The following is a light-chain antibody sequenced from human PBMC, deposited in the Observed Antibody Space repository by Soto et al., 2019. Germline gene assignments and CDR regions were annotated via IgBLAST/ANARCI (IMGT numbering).Light chain of an antibody. CDR3: QQYGGDFQT. J-gene: IGKJ1*01. CDR2: RAS. CDR1: QSVDRW. Sequence: DIQMTQYPSILSASVGGRVTITCRASQSVDRWVAWYQQKPGKAPRLLIHRASILESGVPSRFSGSGSGREFTLTITNLQPDDIATYYCQQYGGDFQTFGLGSKVEIK. V-gene: IGKV1-5*03.